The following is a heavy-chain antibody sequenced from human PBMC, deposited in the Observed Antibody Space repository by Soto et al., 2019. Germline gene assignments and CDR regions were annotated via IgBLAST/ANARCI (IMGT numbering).Heavy chain of an antibody. CDR3: ARGRSGVGATTRYYYYYGMDV. CDR2: INHSGST. Sequence: PSETLSLTCAVYGGSFSGYYWSWIRQPPGKGLEWIGEINHSGSTNYNPSLKSRVTISVDTSKNQFSLKLSSVTAADTAVYYCARGRSGVGATTRYYYYYGMDVWGRGTTVTVSS. D-gene: IGHD1-26*01. V-gene: IGHV4-34*01. CDR1: GGSFSGYY. J-gene: IGHJ6*02.